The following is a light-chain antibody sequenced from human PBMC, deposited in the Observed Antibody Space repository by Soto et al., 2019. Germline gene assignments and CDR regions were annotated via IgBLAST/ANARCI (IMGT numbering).Light chain of an antibody. CDR1: QSVSGN. V-gene: IGKV3-15*01. J-gene: IGKJ1*01. Sequence: IVMTQSPVTLSVSPWERATLSCRASQSVSGNLAWYQQKPGQAPRLLIYGVSARATGIPARFSGSGFGTEFTLTISSLQSEDFALYYCQQYNFWPETFGQGTKVDIK. CDR3: QQYNFWPET. CDR2: GVS.